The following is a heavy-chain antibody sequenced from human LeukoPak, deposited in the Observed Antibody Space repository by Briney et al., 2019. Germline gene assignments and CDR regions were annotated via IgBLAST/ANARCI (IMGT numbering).Heavy chain of an antibody. CDR1: GFTFDDYA. D-gene: IGHD2-8*01. Sequence: GGSLRLSCAASGFTFDDYAMPWVRQAPGKGLEWVSGISWNSGSIGYADSVKGRFTISRDNAKNSLYLQMNSLRAEDTAVYYCAKDPTNYPYFFDYWGQGTLVTVSS. CDR2: ISWNSGSI. CDR3: AKDPTNYPYFFDY. J-gene: IGHJ4*02. V-gene: IGHV3-9*01.